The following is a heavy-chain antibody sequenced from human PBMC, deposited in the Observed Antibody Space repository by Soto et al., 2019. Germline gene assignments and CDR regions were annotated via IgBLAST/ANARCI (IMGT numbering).Heavy chain of an antibody. V-gene: IGHV3-11*01. Sequence: QVQLVESGGGLVKPGGSLRLSCAASGFTFSDSYMSWIRQAPGKGLEWVSYISSSDSIIYYSDSVKGRFIISRDNAKNSLYLQMNSLRAEGTAVYYCARDLGYYDSSGYFDYWGQGTLVTVSS. CDR1: GFTFSDSY. CDR2: ISSSDSII. CDR3: ARDLGYYDSSGYFDY. J-gene: IGHJ4*02. D-gene: IGHD3-22*01.